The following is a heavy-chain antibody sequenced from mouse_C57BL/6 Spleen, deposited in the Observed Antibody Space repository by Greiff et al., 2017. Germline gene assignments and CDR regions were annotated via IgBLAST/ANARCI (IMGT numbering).Heavy chain of an antibody. J-gene: IGHJ2*01. Sequence: QVQLQQSGAELMKPGASVKLSCKATGYTFTGYWIEWVKQRPGHGLEWIGEILPGGGSTNYNEKLQGKATFTADTSSNPAYMQLSSLTTEDSAIYYCARPAQATPYYFDYWGQGTTLTVSS. D-gene: IGHD3-2*02. CDR2: ILPGGGST. CDR3: ARPAQATPYYFDY. V-gene: IGHV1-9*01. CDR1: GYTFTGYW.